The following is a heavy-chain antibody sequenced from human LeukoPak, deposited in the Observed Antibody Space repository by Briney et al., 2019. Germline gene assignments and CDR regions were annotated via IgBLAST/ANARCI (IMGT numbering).Heavy chain of an antibody. V-gene: IGHV3-21*01. CDR3: ASGFSSSPYFDY. J-gene: IGHJ4*02. CDR1: GFTFSTYY. Sequence: GGSLRLSCAASGFTFSTYYMNGVRQAPGKGLEWVSFITGSSSYIYYTDSVKGRFTISRDNAKNSLFLQMNSLRDEDTAVYYCASGFSSSPYFDYWGQGTLVTVSS. CDR2: ITGSSSYI. D-gene: IGHD6-6*01.